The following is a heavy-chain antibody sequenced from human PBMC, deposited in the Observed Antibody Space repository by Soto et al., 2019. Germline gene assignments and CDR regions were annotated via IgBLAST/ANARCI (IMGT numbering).Heavy chain of an antibody. V-gene: IGHV4-31*03. J-gene: IGHJ6*02. CDR3: ARDTPGSGDYYYYGMDV. Sequence: QLLESGPGLVKPSQTLSLTCTVSGGSISSGGYYWSWIRQHPGKGLEWIGYIYYSGSTYYNPSLKSRVTISVDTSKNQFSLKLSSVTAADTAVYYCARDTPGSGDYYYYGMDVWGQGTTVTVSS. CDR1: GGSISSGGYY. CDR2: IYYSGST. D-gene: IGHD3-3*01.